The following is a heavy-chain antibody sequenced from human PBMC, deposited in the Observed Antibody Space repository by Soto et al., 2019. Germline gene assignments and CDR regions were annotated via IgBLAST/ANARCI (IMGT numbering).Heavy chain of an antibody. D-gene: IGHD2-15*01. CDR2: IIPIFGTA. J-gene: IGHJ6*02. CDR1: GGTFSSCA. CDR3: AKGDFRYCSGGSCPQYYYGMDV. V-gene: IGHV1-69*13. Sequence: TSVKVSCKAPGGTFSSCAISWVRQAPGQGLEWMGGIIPIFGTANYAQKFQGRVTITADESTSTAYMELSSLRAEDSAVYYCAKGDFRYCSGGSCPQYYYGMDVWGQGTTVTVSS.